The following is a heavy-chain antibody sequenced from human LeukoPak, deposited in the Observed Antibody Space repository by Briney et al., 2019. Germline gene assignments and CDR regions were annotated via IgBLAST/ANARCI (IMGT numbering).Heavy chain of an antibody. V-gene: IGHV1-58*02. J-gene: IGHJ4*02. CDR3: AAIRVGATRFYFDY. CDR2: NVVGSGNT. CDR1: GFTFTSSA. Sequence: SVKVSCKASGFTFTSSAMQWVRQARGQRLEWIRWNVVGSGNTNYAQKFQERVTITRDMSTSTAYMELSSLRSEDTAVYYCAAIRVGATRFYFDYWGQGTLVTVSS. D-gene: IGHD1-26*01.